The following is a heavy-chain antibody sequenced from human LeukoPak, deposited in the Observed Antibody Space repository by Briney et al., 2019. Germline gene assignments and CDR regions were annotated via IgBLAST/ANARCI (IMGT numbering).Heavy chain of an antibody. Sequence: QAGGSLRLSCAASGFTFSSYSMNWVRQAPGKGLEWVAVISYDGSNKYYADSVKGRFTISRDNSKNTLYLQMNSLRAEDTAVYYCAKDGPKYSRSWPDYWGQGTLVTVSS. CDR1: GFTFSSYS. D-gene: IGHD6-13*01. V-gene: IGHV3-30*18. CDR3: AKDGPKYSRSWPDY. J-gene: IGHJ4*02. CDR2: ISYDGSNK.